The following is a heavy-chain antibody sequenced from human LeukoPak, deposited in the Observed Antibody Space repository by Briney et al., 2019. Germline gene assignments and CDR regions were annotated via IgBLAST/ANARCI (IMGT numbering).Heavy chain of an antibody. D-gene: IGHD1-1*01. CDR1: GGSISSGGYY. J-gene: IGHJ6*02. Sequence: SETLSLTCTVSGGSISSGGYYWSWIRQHPGKGLEWIGYIYYSGSTYYNPSLKSRVTISVDTSKNQFSLKLSSVTAADTAMYYCAREVLTDYYGMDVWGQGTTVTVSS. CDR2: IYYSGST. CDR3: AREVLTDYYGMDV. V-gene: IGHV4-31*03.